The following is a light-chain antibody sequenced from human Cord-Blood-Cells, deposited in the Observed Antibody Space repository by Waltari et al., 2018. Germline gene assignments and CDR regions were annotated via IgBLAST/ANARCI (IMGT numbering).Light chain of an antibody. Sequence: AIRVTQSPSAFSGSTGYRVTITCRASPGISSYLAWYQQKPGKAPKLLIYAASTLQSGVPSRFSGSGSGTDFTLTISCLQSEDFATYYCQQYYSYPWTFGQGTKVEIK. J-gene: IGKJ1*01. CDR1: PGISSY. V-gene: IGKV1-8*01. CDR2: AAS. CDR3: QQYYSYPWT.